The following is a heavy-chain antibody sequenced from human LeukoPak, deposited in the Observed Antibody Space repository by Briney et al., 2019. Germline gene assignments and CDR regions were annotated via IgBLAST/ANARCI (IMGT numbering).Heavy chain of an antibody. CDR1: GYTFTSYG. Sequence: ASVKVSCKASGYTFTSYGISWVRQAPGQGLEWMGWISAYNGNTNHAQKLQGRVTMTTDTSTSTAYMELRSLRSDDTAVYYCARDFGDPPRVEDQFDYWGQGTLVTVSS. D-gene: IGHD2-21*01. CDR3: ARDFGDPPRVEDQFDY. V-gene: IGHV1-18*01. J-gene: IGHJ4*02. CDR2: ISAYNGNT.